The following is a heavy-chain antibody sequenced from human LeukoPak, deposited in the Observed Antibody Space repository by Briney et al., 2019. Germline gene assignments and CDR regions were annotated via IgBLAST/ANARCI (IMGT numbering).Heavy chain of an antibody. D-gene: IGHD3-3*01. V-gene: IGHV3-15*01. Sequence: GGSLRLSCAASGFTFSSYGMHWVRQAPGKGLEWVGRIKSKTDGGTTDYAAPVKGRFSISRDDSKNMLYLQMNSLKTEDTAVYYCTTYDFWSDYGGFDYWGQGTLVTVSS. CDR1: GFTFSSYG. J-gene: IGHJ4*02. CDR2: IKSKTDGGTT. CDR3: TTYDFWSDYGGFDY.